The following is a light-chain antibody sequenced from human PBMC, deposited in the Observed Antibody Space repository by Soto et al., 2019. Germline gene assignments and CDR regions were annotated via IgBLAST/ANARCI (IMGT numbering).Light chain of an antibody. CDR3: QQSYSLPRT. Sequence: DIQMTQSPSSLSASVGDRVTITCRASESIVNFLNWYQHKPGKAPKVLIYAASSLQGGVSSRFSGSGSGTDFTLNISSLQPDDFATYYCQQSYSLPRTFGQGTKVEI. V-gene: IGKV1-39*01. J-gene: IGKJ1*01. CDR2: AAS. CDR1: ESIVNF.